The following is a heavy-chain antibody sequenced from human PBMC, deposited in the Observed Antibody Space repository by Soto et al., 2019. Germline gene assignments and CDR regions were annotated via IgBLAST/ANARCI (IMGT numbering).Heavy chain of an antibody. Sequence: EVELLESGGGSVQPGGSLRLSCAASGFTFSSYAMSWVRQAPGRGLEWVSKVTGSGDSTYYVDSVKGRFTSSRDNSKNTLYLQMNSLSAEDTAVYYCVTGQQLRHWGQGTLVTVSS. CDR2: VTGSGDST. V-gene: IGHV3-23*01. CDR1: GFTFSSYA. D-gene: IGHD1-1*01. J-gene: IGHJ4*02. CDR3: VTGQQLRH.